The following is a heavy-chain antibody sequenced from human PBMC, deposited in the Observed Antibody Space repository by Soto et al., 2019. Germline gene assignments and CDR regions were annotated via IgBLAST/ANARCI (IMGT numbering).Heavy chain of an antibody. J-gene: IGHJ6*02. CDR3: AALYGAYYYYYGMDV. CDR2: ISAYNGNT. D-gene: IGHD4-17*01. CDR1: GYTFTSYG. Sequence: QVQLVQSGAEVKKPGASVKVSCKASGYTFTSYGISWVRQAPGQGLEWMGWISAYNGNTNYAQKLQGRVTMTTDTSRXTAYMELRSLRSDDTAVYYCAALYGAYYYYYGMDVWGQGTTVTVSS. V-gene: IGHV1-18*01.